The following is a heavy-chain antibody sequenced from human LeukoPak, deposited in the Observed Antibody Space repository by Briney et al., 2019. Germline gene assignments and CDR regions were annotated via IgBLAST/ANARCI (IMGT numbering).Heavy chain of an antibody. D-gene: IGHD3-10*01. J-gene: IGHJ4*02. CDR3: AKEGTWFGDLPFDN. V-gene: IGHV3-23*01. CDR2: ISGSGGST. CDR1: GFTFSSYA. Sequence: GGSLRLSCAASGFTFSSYAMSWVRQAPGKGLEWVSVISGSGGSTYYADSVKGRFTISRDNSKNTLYLQMNSLRAEDTAVYYWAKEGTWFGDLPFDNGGQETRVTVS.